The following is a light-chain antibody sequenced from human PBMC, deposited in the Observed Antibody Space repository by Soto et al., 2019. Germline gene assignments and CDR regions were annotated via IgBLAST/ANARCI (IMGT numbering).Light chain of an antibody. CDR3: QQPGPSAIT. J-gene: IGKJ5*01. CDR1: QSVDSNY. V-gene: IGKV3D-7*01. CDR2: GIS. Sequence: SLSPGERSTRACVSSQSVDSNYLAWYQQKPGQAPRLLIYGISKRATDIPARVSSSGSATDSALPMSRPPPQAFAPHNCQQPGPSAITFAEGTKLDIK.